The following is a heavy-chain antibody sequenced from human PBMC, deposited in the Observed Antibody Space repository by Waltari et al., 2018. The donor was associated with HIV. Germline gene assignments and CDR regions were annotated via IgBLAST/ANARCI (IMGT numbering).Heavy chain of an antibody. D-gene: IGHD2-2*01. CDR1: GGSFSGYY. CDR3: VVVPAASVRRIDY. J-gene: IGHJ4*02. Sequence: QVQLQQWGAGLLKPSETLSLTCAVYGGSFSGYYWSWIRQPPGKGLEWIGEINHSGSTNYNPSLKSRVTISVDTSKNQFSLKLSSVTAADTAVYYCVVVPAASVRRIDYWGQGTLVTVSS. CDR2: INHSGST. V-gene: IGHV4-34*01.